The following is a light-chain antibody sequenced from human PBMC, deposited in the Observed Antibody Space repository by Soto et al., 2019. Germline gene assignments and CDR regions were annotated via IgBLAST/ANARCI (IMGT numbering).Light chain of an antibody. CDR1: SSDVGGYDY. CDR3: SSHTSGSTRV. J-gene: IGLJ1*01. V-gene: IGLV2-14*01. CDR2: EVT. Sequence: QSALTQPASVSGSPGQSIAISCTGTSSDVGGYDYVSWYQQHPDKAPKLMIYEVTKRPSGVSNRFSGAKSGNTASLTISGLQPEDEADDYCSSHTSGSTRVFGRGTKVTVL.